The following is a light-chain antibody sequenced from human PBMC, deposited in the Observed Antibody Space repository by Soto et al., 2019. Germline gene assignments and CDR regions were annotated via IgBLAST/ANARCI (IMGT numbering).Light chain of an antibody. J-gene: IGKJ3*01. CDR3: QQYDNLPPFT. CDR1: QDISNY. Sequence: DIQMTQSPSSLSASVGDRVTITCQASQDISNYLNWYQQKPGKAPKLLIYDASNLETGVPSRFSGSGSGTDFTFTISSLQPEAIATYYCQQYDNLPPFTFGPGHKVDIK. V-gene: IGKV1-33*01. CDR2: DAS.